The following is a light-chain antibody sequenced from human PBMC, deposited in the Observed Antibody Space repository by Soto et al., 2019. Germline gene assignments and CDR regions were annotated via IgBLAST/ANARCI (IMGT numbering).Light chain of an antibody. CDR2: DAS. CDR3: QQRSNWALT. J-gene: IGKJ4*01. Sequence: SLLTQSPATLSLSPGERATLCCRASQSVSNYLAWYQHKPGQAPRLLIYDASNRATGIPARFSGSGSGTDFTLTISSLEPEDFAVYYCQQRSNWALTFGGGTKVDIK. V-gene: IGKV3-11*01. CDR1: QSVSNY.